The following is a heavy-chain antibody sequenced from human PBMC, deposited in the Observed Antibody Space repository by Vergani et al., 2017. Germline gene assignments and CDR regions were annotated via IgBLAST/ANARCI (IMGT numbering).Heavy chain of an antibody. CDR2: IYYSGST. CDR3: ARDRRDGYNYKGLGFDY. V-gene: IGHV4-30-4*08. J-gene: IGHJ4*02. D-gene: IGHD5-24*01. Sequence: QVQLQESGPGLVKPSQTLSLTCTVSGSSISSGDYYWSWIRQPPGKGLEWIGYIYYSGSTYYNPSLKSRVTISVDTSKNQFSLKLSSVTAADTAVYYCARDRRDGYNYKGLGFDYWGQGTLVTVSS. CDR1: GSSISSGDYY.